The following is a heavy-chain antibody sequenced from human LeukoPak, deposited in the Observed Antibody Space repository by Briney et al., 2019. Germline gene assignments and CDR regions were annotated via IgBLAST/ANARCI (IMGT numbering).Heavy chain of an antibody. J-gene: IGHJ6*03. CDR2: IIPIFGTA. CDR3: ARAHHSSSSHYYYYYMDV. D-gene: IGHD6-6*01. CDR1: GGTFSSYA. Sequence: SVKVSCKASGGTFSSYAISWVRQAPGQGLEWMGGIIPIFGTANYAQKFQGRVTITTDKSTSTAYMELSSLRSEDTAVYYCARAHHSSSSHYYYYYMDVWGKGTTVTVSS. V-gene: IGHV1-69*05.